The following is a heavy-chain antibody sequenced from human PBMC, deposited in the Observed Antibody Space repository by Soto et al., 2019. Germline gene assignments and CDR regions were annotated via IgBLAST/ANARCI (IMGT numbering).Heavy chain of an antibody. CDR3: VRDTAYCSGGTCYSSHDMDV. CDR2: ISYDGRNK. Sequence: GGSLRLSCAASGFTFSSYAMHWVRQAPGKGLEWVAVISYDGRNKHYADSVKGRFTISRDNSKNTLYLEMNSLRVEDTAVYHCVRDTAYCSGGTCYSSHDMDVWGQGTTVTVSS. V-gene: IGHV3-30*04. CDR1: GFTFSSYA. D-gene: IGHD2-15*01. J-gene: IGHJ6*02.